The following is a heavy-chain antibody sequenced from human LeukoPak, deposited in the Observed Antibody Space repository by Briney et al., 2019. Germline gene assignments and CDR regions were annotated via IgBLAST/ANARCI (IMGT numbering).Heavy chain of an antibody. CDR3: ARGYCTGTNCLVDY. J-gene: IGHJ4*02. Sequence: GGSLRLSCAASGFTVSTNFMNWVRQAPGKGLEWVSIMYSGGSTYYADSVKGRFTISRDDSKNTVCLQMNSLRADDTAMYYCARGYCTGTNCLVDYCGQGTLVTVSS. V-gene: IGHV3-53*01. D-gene: IGHD2-8*02. CDR1: GFTVSTNF. CDR2: MYSGGST.